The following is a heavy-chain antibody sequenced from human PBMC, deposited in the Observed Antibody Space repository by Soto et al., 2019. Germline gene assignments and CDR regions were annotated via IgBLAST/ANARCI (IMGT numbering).Heavy chain of an antibody. CDR2: IYFRGTT. J-gene: IGHJ4*02. V-gene: IGHV4-59*01. CDR3: ARSSGYATPLDQ. D-gene: IGHD3-22*01. CDR1: GGSMNTYY. Sequence: QVQLQESGPGLGKPSETLSLTCTVSGGSMNTYYWTWIRQSPGKGLEWIGYIYFRGTTYYPPSFQSRVSISIDTSQNQFSLRLHSMTAADTAVYYCARSSGYATPLDQWGQGTLVTVSS.